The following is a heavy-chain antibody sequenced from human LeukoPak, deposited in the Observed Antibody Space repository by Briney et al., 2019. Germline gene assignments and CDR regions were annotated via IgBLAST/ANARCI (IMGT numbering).Heavy chain of an antibody. Sequence: GGSLRLSCAASGFTFSSYSMNWVRQAPGKGLEWVSSISSSSSYIYYADSVKGRFTISRDNAKNSLYLQMNSLRAEDTAVYYCARAYYYDRSGQAVDYFDYWGQGTLVTVSS. J-gene: IGHJ4*02. V-gene: IGHV3-21*01. CDR3: ARAYYYDRSGQAVDYFDY. D-gene: IGHD3-22*01. CDR1: GFTFSSYS. CDR2: ISSSSSYI.